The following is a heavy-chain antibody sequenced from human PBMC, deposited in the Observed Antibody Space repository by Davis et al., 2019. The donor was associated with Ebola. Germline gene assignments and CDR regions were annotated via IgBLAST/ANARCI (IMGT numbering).Heavy chain of an antibody. CDR3: VKGLYCSSTTCHEGGWFGP. Sequence: GESLKISCAVSGFTFSNYGMDWVRQAPGKGLEWVSSVSGGGDYTYDIDSVRGRFTISRDNSKNTVYLQMDSLRAEDTAVYYCVKGLYCSSTTCHEGGWFGPWGQGTLVTVSS. V-gene: IGHV3-23*01. D-gene: IGHD2/OR15-2a*01. CDR2: VSGGGDYT. CDR1: GFTFSNYG. J-gene: IGHJ5*02.